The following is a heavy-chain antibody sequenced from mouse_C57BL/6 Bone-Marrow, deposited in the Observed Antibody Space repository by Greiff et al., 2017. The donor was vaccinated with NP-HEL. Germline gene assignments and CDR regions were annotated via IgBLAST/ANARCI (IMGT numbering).Heavy chain of an antibody. CDR3: ARAPLSLYAMDY. J-gene: IGHJ4*01. CDR1: GYTFTSYW. V-gene: IGHV1-69*01. Sequence: VQLQQSGAELVMPGASVKLSCKASGYTFTSYWMHWVKQRPGQGLEWIGEIDPSDSYTNYNQKFKGKSTLTVDKSSSTAYMQLSSLTSEDSAVYYCARAPLSLYAMDYWGQGTSVTVSS. CDR2: IDPSDSYT. D-gene: IGHD6-1*01.